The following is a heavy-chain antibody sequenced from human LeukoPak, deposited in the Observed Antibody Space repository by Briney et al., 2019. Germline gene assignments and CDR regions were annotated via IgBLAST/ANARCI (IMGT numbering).Heavy chain of an antibody. V-gene: IGHV1-8*03. J-gene: IGHJ4*02. CDR1: GGTFISYA. CDR3: ARESSSSLDY. D-gene: IGHD6-6*01. CDR2: MNPNSGNT. Sequence: ASVKVSCKASGGTFISYAISWVRQATGQGLEWMGWMNPNSGNTGYAQKFQGRVTITRNTSISTAYMELSSLRSEDTAVYYCARESSSSLDYWGQGTLVTVSS.